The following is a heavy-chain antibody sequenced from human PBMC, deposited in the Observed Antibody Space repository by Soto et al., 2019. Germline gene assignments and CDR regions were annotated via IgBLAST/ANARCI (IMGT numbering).Heavy chain of an antibody. CDR2: INPNSGGT. CDR3: ASAAVTGTAGLDF. Sequence: GASVKVSCKASGYTFSGFYMHWVRQAPGQGLEWMGWINPNSGGTKSAEKFQGRVPMTRDTSISTAYMELSRLTSDDTAVYYCASAAVTGTAGLDFWVQGTKVTVSA. CDR1: GYTFSGFY. D-gene: IGHD6-19*01. V-gene: IGHV1-2*02. J-gene: IGHJ4*02.